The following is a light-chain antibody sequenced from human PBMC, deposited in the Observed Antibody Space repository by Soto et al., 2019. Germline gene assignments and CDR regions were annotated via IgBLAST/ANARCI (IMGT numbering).Light chain of an antibody. Sequence: DIQMTQFPSSLSASVGDRVTITCRASQDIDNYVAWYQQRPGKVPKLLIYHSSTLQPGVPSRFSGSGSGTHCTLTISSLQPEDVATYYCQNYYKAAFTFGPGTRVYI. V-gene: IGKV1-27*01. CDR3: QNYYKAAFT. CDR2: HSS. J-gene: IGKJ3*01. CDR1: QDIDNY.